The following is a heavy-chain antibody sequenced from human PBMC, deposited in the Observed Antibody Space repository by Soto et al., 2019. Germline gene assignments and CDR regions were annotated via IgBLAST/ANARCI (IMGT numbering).Heavy chain of an antibody. D-gene: IGHD3-16*01. CDR3: ARGIMITFGGVTKPIKGFDY. Sequence: GGSLRLSCAASGFTFSSYWMHWVRQAPGKGLVWVSRINSDGSSTSYADSVKGRFTISRDNAKNTLYLQMNSLRAEDTAVYYCARGIMITFGGVTKPIKGFDYWGQGTLVTV. CDR2: INSDGSST. CDR1: GFTFSSYW. V-gene: IGHV3-74*01. J-gene: IGHJ4*02.